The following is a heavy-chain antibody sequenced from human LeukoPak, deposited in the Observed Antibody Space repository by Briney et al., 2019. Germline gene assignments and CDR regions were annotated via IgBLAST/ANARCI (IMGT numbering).Heavy chain of an antibody. CDR3: ARYSGYYYLDY. V-gene: IGHV4-61*01. CDR1: GGSVSSGSYY. D-gene: IGHD5-12*01. J-gene: IGHJ4*02. CDR2: IYYSGST. Sequence: SETLSLTCTVSGGSVSSGSYYWSWIRQPPGKGLEWFGYIYYSGSTNYNPSLKSRVTISVDTSKNQFSLKLSSVTAADTAVYYCARYSGYYYLDYWGQGTLVTVSS.